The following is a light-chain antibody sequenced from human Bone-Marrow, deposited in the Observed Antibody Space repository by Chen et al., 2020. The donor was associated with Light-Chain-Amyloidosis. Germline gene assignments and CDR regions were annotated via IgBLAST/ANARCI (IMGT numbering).Light chain of an antibody. CDR1: SSNIGAGYD. V-gene: IGLV1-40*01. J-gene: IGLJ2*01. Sequence: QSVLTQPPSMSGAPGQRVTISCIGSSSNIGAGYDVHWYQQLPGTAPKLLIYGNSNRPSGVPDRFSGSKSGTSASLAITGRQAEDEADYYCQSYDSSLSGVVFGGGTKLTVL. CDR3: QSYDSSLSGVV. CDR2: GNS.